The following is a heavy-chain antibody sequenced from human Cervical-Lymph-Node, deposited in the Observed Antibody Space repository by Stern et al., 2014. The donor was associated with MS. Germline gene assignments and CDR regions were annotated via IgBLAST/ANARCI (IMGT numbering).Heavy chain of an antibody. CDR3: ARDANHYGH. CDR2: IWYDGSNK. CDR1: GFTFSSYG. Sequence: VQLVASGGGVVQPGRSLRLSCAASGFTFSSYGMHWVRQAPGQGLEWVAVIWYDGSNKCYADSVKGRFTISRDNSKNTLYLQMNSLRAEDTAVYYCARDANHYGHWGQGTLVTVSS. J-gene: IGHJ4*02. V-gene: IGHV3-33*01. D-gene: IGHD4-17*01.